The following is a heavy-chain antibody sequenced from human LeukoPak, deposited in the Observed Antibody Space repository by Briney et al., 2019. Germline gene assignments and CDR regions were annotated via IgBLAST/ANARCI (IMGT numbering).Heavy chain of an antibody. D-gene: IGHD3-22*01. CDR3: ARETYYYDSSGYPPAAFDI. V-gene: IGHV4-59*01. J-gene: IGHJ3*02. CDR2: IYYSGST. CDR1: GGSISSYY. Sequence: SKTLSLTCTVSGGSISSYYWSWIRQTPGKGLEWIGYIYYSGSTNYNPSLKSRVTISVDTSKNQFSLKLSSVTAADTAVYYCARETYYYDSSGYPPAAFDIWGQGTMVTVSS.